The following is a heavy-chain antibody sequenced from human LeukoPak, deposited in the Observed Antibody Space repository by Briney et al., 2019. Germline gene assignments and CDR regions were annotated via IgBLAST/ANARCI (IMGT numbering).Heavy chain of an antibody. CDR3: ASSSLRGSGIDY. CDR2: IYHSGST. V-gene: IGHV4-30-2*01. Sequence: PSQTLSLTCAVSGGSISSGGYSWSWIRQPPGKGLEWIGYIYHSGSTYYNPSLKSRVTISVDRSKNQFSLKLSSVTAADTAVYYCASSSLRGSGIDYWGQGTLVTVSS. CDR1: GGSISSGGYS. D-gene: IGHD3-10*01. J-gene: IGHJ4*02.